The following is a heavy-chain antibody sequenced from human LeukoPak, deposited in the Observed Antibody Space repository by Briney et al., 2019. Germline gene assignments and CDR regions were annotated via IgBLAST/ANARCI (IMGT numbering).Heavy chain of an antibody. CDR2: TSSDLNVK. Sequence: PGGSLRLSCAASGFTFRNYVIHWVRQAPGKGLEWVAVTSSDLNVKLYADSVKGRFTISRDNSRSTLYLQMNSLRPEDTAIYYCARDQYDTWSRRGNFDSWGQGTLVIVSS. CDR1: GFTFRNYV. D-gene: IGHD3-3*01. J-gene: IGHJ4*02. V-gene: IGHV3-30-3*01. CDR3: ARDQYDTWSRRGNFDS.